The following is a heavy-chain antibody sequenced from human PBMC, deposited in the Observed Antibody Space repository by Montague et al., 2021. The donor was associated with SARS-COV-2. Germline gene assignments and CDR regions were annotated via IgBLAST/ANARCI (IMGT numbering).Heavy chain of an antibody. V-gene: IGHV4-39*07. J-gene: IGHJ6*02. CDR3: AGEIVVVTQTYHYGMDV. CDR2: IYYSGST. CDR1: GGSISSSSYY. Sequence: SETRSLTCTVSGGSISSSSYYWGWIRQPPGKGLEWIGYIYYSGSTYYNPSLKSRVTISVDTSKNQFSLKLSSVTAADTAVYYCAGEIVVVTQTYHYGMDVWGQGTTVTVSS. D-gene: IGHD3-22*01.